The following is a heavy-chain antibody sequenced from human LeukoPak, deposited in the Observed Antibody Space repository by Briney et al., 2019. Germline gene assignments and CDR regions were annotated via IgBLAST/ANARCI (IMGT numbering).Heavy chain of an antibody. CDR2: MNPNSGNT. D-gene: IGHD3-9*01. CDR1: GYTFTSYD. Sequence: GASVKVSCKASGYTFTSYDINWVRQATGQGLEWMGWMNPNSGNTGYAQKFQGRVTMTRNTSISTAYMELSSLRSEDTAVYCCARDLLRYFDWPPPWGQGTLVTVSS. V-gene: IGHV1-8*01. J-gene: IGHJ5*02. CDR3: ARDLLRYFDWPPP.